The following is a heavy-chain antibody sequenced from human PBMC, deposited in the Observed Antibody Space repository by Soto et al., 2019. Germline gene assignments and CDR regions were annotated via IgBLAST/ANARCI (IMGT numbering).Heavy chain of an antibody. V-gene: IGHV4-61*08. D-gene: IGHD2-2*01. CDR3: ARDRAYCTSTRCYWNYDF. J-gene: IGHJ4*02. CDR1: GGSVSSEGFY. CDR2: IYHTGTT. Sequence: KPSETLSLTCAVSGGSVSSEGFYWSWVRQPPGKGLEWIGYIYHTGTTNYNPSLESRVTLSIDTSKNQFSLKVNSVTAADTAVYFCARDRAYCTSTRCYWNYDFWGQGTLVTVSS.